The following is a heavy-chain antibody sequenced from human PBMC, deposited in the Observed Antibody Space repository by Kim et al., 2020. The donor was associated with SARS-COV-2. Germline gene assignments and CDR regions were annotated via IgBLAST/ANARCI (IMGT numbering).Heavy chain of an antibody. CDR2: IYYSGST. CDR1: GGSISSGDYY. V-gene: IGHV4-30-4*01. CDR3: ARAGSPGDYYDSSGYGRIDY. J-gene: IGHJ4*02. D-gene: IGHD3-22*01. Sequence: SETLSLTCTVSGGSISSGDYYWSWIRQPPGKGLEWIGYIYYSGSTYYNPSLKSRVTISVDTSKNQFSLKLSSVTAADTAVYYCARAGSPGDYYDSSGYGRIDYWGQGTLVTVSS.